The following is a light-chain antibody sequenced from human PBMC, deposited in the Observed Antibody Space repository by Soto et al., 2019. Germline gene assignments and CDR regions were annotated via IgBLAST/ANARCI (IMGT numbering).Light chain of an antibody. J-gene: IGKJ1*01. CDR2: RAS. CDR1: QSISTY. Sequence: DIQMTQSPTSLSASVGDRGTISCRVSQSISTYLNWYQQKPGTAPRLLIYRASSVTSGVPPRFSGSGSGRDFTLTISSLRPADIATYFCKPSYGSPPWTFGQGTMVDI. V-gene: IGKV1-39*01. CDR3: KPSYGSPPWT.